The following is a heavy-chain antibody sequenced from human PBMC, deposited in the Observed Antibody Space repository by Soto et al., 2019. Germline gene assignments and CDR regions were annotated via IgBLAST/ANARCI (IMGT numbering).Heavy chain of an antibody. CDR1: GYSINSDYY. CDR2: VDHSGRT. J-gene: IGHJ4*02. V-gene: IGHV4-38-2*01. D-gene: IGHD3-10*01. Sequence: TLSLTCAVSGYSINSDYYWGWIRQPPGKGLEWIGSVDHSGRTYYSPSLRSRLTIFIDTSKNQFSLRLTSVTAADTAMYFCAKKGYYPSGKINLFDSWGQGTLLTVS. CDR3: AKKGYYPSGKINLFDS.